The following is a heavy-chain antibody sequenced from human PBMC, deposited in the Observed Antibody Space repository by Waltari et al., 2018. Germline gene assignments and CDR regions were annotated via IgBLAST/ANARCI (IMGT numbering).Heavy chain of an antibody. CDR1: GFTFADYA. CDR2: ISWNSGSI. Sequence: EVQLVESGGGLVQPGRSLRLSCAASGFTFADYAMPWVRQAPGKGLEWVSGISWNSGSIGYADSVKGRFTISRDNAKNSLYLQMNSLRAEDMALYYCAKDKGRNSNAFDIWGQGTMVTVSS. CDR3: AKDKGRNSNAFDI. V-gene: IGHV3-9*03. D-gene: IGHD4-4*01. J-gene: IGHJ3*02.